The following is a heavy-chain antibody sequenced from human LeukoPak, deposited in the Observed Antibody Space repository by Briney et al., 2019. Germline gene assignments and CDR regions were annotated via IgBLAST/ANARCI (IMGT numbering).Heavy chain of an antibody. V-gene: IGHV3-7*03. Sequence: GGSLRLSCAASGFTFSSYWMSWVRQAPGKGLEWVANIKQDGSEKYYVDSVKGRFTISRDNAKNSLYLQMNSLRSEDTAVYYCARHRHDYGDYVGAVEFDYWGQGTLVTVSS. CDR3: ARHRHDYGDYVGAVEFDY. CDR2: IKQDGSEK. D-gene: IGHD4-17*01. J-gene: IGHJ4*02. CDR1: GFTFSSYW.